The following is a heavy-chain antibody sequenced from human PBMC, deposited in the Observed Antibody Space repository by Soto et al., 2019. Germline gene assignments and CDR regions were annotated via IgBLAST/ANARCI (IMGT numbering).Heavy chain of an antibody. D-gene: IGHD2-8*01. CDR2: ISSSSSYI. J-gene: IGHJ6*02. CDR3: ARDQGSVLMVYADYYYGMDV. CDR1: GFTFSSYS. V-gene: IGHV3-21*01. Sequence: GSLRLSCAASGFTFSSYSMNWVRQAPGKGLEWVSSISSSSSYIYYADSVKGRFTISRDNAKNSLYLQMNSLRAEDTAVYYCARDQGSVLMVYADYYYGMDVWGQGTTVTVSS.